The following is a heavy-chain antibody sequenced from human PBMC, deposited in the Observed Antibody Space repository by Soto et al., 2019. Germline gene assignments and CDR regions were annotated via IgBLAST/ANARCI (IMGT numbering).Heavy chain of an antibody. V-gene: IGHV4-59*01. CDR3: ARWDYADYYFDY. D-gene: IGHD2-2*01. CDR1: GGSISSYY. CDR2: IYYSGST. Sequence: SETLSLTCTVSGGSISSYYWSWIRQPPGKGLEWIGYIYYSGSTNYNPSLKSRVTISVDTSKNQFSLKLSSVTAADTAVYYRARWDYADYYFDYWGQGTLVTVSS. J-gene: IGHJ4*02.